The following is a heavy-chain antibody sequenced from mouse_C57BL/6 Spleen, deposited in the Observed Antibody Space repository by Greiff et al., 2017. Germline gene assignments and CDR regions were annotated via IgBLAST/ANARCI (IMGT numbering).Heavy chain of an antibody. J-gene: IGHJ3*01. CDR1: GYSFTDYN. CDR3: ARSDMVTTGFAY. CDR2: INPNYGTT. V-gene: IGHV1-39*01. D-gene: IGHD2-2*01. Sequence: VHVKQSGPELVKPGASVKIFCKASGYSFTDYNMNWVKQSNGKSLEWIGVINPNYGTTSYNQKFKGKATLTVDQSSSTAYMQLNSLTSEDSAVYYCARSDMVTTGFAYWGQGTLVTVSA.